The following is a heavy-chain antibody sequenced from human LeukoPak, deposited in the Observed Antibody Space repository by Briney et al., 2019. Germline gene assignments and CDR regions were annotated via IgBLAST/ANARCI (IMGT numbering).Heavy chain of an antibody. CDR3: ASAFTYVRLGDH. Sequence: GGSLRLSCAVSGLSFSSYWMHWVRQAPGKGLVWVARTNLHGTAVDYADSVRGRFTISRGNAKKTLFLQMNSLRAEDTAVYYCASAFTYVRLGDHWGQGTLVTVSS. CDR2: TNLHGTAV. CDR1: GLSFSSYW. D-gene: IGHD3-16*01. V-gene: IGHV3-74*01. J-gene: IGHJ4*02.